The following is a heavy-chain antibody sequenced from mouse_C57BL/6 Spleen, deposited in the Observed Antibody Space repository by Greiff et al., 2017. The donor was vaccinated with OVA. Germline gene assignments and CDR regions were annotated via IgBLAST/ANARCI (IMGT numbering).Heavy chain of an antibody. CDR3: TREGLSNFMDY. Sequence: EVQRVESGEGLVKPGGSLKLSCAASGFTFSSYAMSWVRQTPEKRLEWVAYISSGGDYIYYADTVKGRFTISRDNARNTLYLQISSLKSEDTAMYYCTREGLSNFMDYWGQGTSVTVSS. CDR2: ISSGGDYI. D-gene: IGHD2-5*01. CDR1: GFTFSSYA. V-gene: IGHV5-9-1*02. J-gene: IGHJ4*01.